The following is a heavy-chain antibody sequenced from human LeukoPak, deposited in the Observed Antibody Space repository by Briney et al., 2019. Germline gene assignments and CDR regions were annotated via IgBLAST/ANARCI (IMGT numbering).Heavy chain of an antibody. J-gene: IGHJ4*02. CDR3: ARGGVGALDY. CDR2: IYHSGST. D-gene: IGHD1-26*01. Sequence: PSETLSLTCAVSGGSISSSNWWSWVRQPPGKGLEWIGEIYHSGSTNYNPSLKSRVTISVEKSKDQFSLKLSSVTAADTAVYYCARGGVGALDYWGQGTLVTVSS. V-gene: IGHV4-4*02. CDR1: GGSISSSNW.